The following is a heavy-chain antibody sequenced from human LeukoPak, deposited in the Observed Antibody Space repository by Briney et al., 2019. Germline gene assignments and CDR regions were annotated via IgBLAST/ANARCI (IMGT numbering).Heavy chain of an antibody. D-gene: IGHD4-11*01. Sequence: GGSLRLSCAASGFIFSEYVMNWVRQAPGKGLEWVSAISGGGGTTHYADSVKGRFAVSRDNSKNILYLQMTNLRHEDTALYYCAKDRYSNYGNWFDPWGQGTQVTVIS. CDR2: ISGGGGTT. J-gene: IGHJ5*02. V-gene: IGHV3-23*01. CDR1: GFIFSEYV. CDR3: AKDRYSNYGNWFDP.